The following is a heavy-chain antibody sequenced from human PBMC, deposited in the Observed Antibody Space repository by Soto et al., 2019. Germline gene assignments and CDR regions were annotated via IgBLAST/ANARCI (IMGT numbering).Heavy chain of an antibody. J-gene: IGHJ5*02. D-gene: IGHD6-19*01. CDR2: TYYRSKWYN. CDR3: AKETQQWLPQYWFDP. Sequence: SQTLSLTCAISGDSVSSNSAAWNWIRQSPSRGLEWLGRTYYRSKWYNDYAVSVKSRITINPDTSKNQSSLQLNSVTPEDTAVYYCAKETQQWLPQYWFDPWGQGTLVTVSS. V-gene: IGHV6-1*01. CDR1: GDSVSSNSAA.